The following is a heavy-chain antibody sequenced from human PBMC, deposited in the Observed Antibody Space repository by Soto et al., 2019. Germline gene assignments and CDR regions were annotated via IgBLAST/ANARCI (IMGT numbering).Heavy chain of an antibody. D-gene: IGHD3-3*01. CDR3: ARITTVFTIFGTGIIDY. CDR1: GGSISSYY. CDR2: IYTSGST. Sequence: SETLSLTCTVSGGSISSYYWSWIRQPAGKGLEWIGRIYTSGSTNYNPSLKSRVTMSVDTSKNQFSLKLSSVTAADTAVYYCARITTVFTIFGTGIIDYWGQGTLVTVSS. V-gene: IGHV4-4*07. J-gene: IGHJ4*02.